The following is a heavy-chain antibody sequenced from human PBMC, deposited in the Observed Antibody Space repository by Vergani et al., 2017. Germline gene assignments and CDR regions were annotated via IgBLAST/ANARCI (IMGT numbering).Heavy chain of an antibody. J-gene: IGHJ6*02. CDR1: GFIFSSYW. V-gene: IGHV3-7*01. D-gene: IGHD3-22*01. CDR2: IKEDGSEK. CDR3: ARKHISNYYDSSGYYYMGYYYGMDV. Sequence: EVQLVESGGGLVQPGGSLRLSCAASGFIFSSYWMHWVRQAPGKGLEWVAAIKEDGSEKQYVDSVKGRFTISRDNAKKSLYLQMNSLRGEDTAVYYCARKHISNYYDSSGYYYMGYYYGMDVWGQGTTVTVSS.